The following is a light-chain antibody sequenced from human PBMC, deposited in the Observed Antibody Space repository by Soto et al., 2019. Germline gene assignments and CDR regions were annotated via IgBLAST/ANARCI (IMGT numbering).Light chain of an antibody. V-gene: IGLV2-14*01. CDR1: SSDVGGYNS. J-gene: IGLJ1*01. CDR3: SSYTSISNLV. Sequence: QSALTQPASVSGSPGQSITISCTGTSSDVGGYNSVSWYQQHPGKVPKIMIYDVSIRPSGVPDRFSGSKSGNTASLTISGLQADYEADYYCSSYTSISNLVFGTGTKVTVL. CDR2: DVS.